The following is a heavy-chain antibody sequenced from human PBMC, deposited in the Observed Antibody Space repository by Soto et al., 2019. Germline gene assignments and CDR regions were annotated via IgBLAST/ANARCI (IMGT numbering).Heavy chain of an antibody. CDR3: SRGSTYYGFLT. J-gene: IGHJ5*02. CDR1: GDSMGSGDYY. V-gene: IGHV4-30-4*01. CDR2: IYYIGTT. D-gene: IGHD3-10*01. Sequence: SETLSLTCTVSGDSMGSGDYYWTWIRQPPGKGLEWIGYIYYIGTTFYNPSLESRVNISIDTSKNHFSLRLTSVTAADTAVYYCSRGSTYYGFLTWGQGTLVTVSS.